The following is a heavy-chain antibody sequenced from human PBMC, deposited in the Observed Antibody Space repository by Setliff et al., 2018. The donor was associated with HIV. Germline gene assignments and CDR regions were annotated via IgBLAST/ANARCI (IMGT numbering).Heavy chain of an antibody. CDR1: GGTFSSYG. Sequence: GASVKVSCKTSGGTFSSYGISWVRQAPGQGLEWMGGIIPMFGTGFYAQKFQGRVTITTDESRNTAYMELSSLSSEDTAVFYCARESACSSTSCPKVLDYWGQGTLITVSS. D-gene: IGHD2-2*01. V-gene: IGHV1-69*05. J-gene: IGHJ4*02. CDR3: ARESACSSTSCPKVLDY. CDR2: IIPMFGTG.